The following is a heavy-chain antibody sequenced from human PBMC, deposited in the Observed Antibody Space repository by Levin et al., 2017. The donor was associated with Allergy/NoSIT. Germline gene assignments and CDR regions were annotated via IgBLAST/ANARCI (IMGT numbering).Heavy chain of an antibody. CDR2: ISYDGNNK. Sequence: LGESLKISCAASGSSLSAYGMHWVRQAPGKGLEWVAVISYDGNNKYYVGSVRGRFTISRDNSKNTLYLQMNSLRPEDTAVYYCAKDRAENCESCGQTVSYFYFYGMDVWGQGTTVTVSS. CDR3: AKDRAENCESCGQTVSYFYFYGMDV. CDR1: GSSLSAYG. J-gene: IGHJ6*02. D-gene: IGHD3-22*01. V-gene: IGHV3-30*18.